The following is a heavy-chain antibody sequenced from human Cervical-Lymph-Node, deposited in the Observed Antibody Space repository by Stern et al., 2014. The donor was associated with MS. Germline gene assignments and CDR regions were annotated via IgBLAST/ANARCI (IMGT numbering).Heavy chain of an antibody. D-gene: IGHD1-1*01. CDR3: VKANWKGYRRCFDP. CDR1: GFIFSSYD. Sequence: VQLGQSGGGLVQPGGSLRLSCAASGFIFSSYDMSWVRQAPGKGLEWVSGISGSGDSTYYADSVKGRFTISRDSSTNTVYLQMHSLRVDDTAVYYCVKANWKGYRRCFDPWGQGTLVTVSS. V-gene: IGHV3-23*04. J-gene: IGHJ5*01. CDR2: ISGSGDST.